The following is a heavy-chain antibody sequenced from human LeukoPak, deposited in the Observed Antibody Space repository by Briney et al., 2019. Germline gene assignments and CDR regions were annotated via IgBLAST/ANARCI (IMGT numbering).Heavy chain of an antibody. CDR3: AKAAYGSESYYDPFDY. D-gene: IGHD3-10*01. Sequence: GGSLRLSCAASGFTFSSYGMSCVRQDPGKGREWVSAISGSGGSTYYADSVKGRFTISRDNSKNTLYLQMNSLRAEDTAVYYCAKAAYGSESYYDPFDYWGQGTLVTVSS. CDR1: GFTFSSYG. CDR2: ISGSGGST. V-gene: IGHV3-23*01. J-gene: IGHJ4*02.